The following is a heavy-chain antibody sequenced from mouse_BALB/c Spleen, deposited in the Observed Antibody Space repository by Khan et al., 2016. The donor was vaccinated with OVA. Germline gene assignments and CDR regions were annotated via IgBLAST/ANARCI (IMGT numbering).Heavy chain of an antibody. V-gene: IGHV14-1*02. Sequence: VQLQQSGTEVVRPGTLVRLSCTASGFNIKDYYIHWVKQRPDQGLEWIGWIDPENGNTIYDPKFQGKASITADTSSNTAYLQLSSLTSEDAAVYSCPRSILLYFDYWGQGTTLTVSS. CDR2: IDPENGNT. CDR3: PRSILLYFDY. J-gene: IGHJ2*01. D-gene: IGHD2-3*01. CDR1: GFNIKDYY.